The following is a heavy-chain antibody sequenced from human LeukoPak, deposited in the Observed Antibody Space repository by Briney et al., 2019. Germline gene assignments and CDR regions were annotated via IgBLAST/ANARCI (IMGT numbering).Heavy chain of an antibody. J-gene: IGHJ4*02. D-gene: IGHD5-12*01. CDR2: VCWDGGGI. V-gene: IGHV3-9*03. CDR1: GCTCDDYA. Sequence: GWSLRLSCAASGCTCDDYAVHWVRQAPGKGLECGSGVCWDGGGIGYADSVQGRFTISRDNAKNSLYLQLNSLRAEDMALSYCAQDIGKWLRPCSFDYWGQGTLVTVSS. CDR3: AQDIGKWLRPCSFDY.